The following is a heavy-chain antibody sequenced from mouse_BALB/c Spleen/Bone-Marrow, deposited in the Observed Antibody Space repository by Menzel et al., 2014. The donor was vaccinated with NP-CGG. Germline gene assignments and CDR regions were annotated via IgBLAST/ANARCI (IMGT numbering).Heavy chain of an antibody. CDR3: ARGYYGSSFLFAY. D-gene: IGHD1-1*01. J-gene: IGHJ3*01. CDR2: ISTYSGNT. Sequence: VQLQQSGPELVRPGVSVKISCKGSGYTFTDYAMHWVKQSHAKSLEWIGVISTYSGNTNYNQKFKGKATMTVDKSSSTAYMELAILSCGDSAIYYCARGYYGSSFLFAYWGEGTLVTVTA. V-gene: IGHV1-67*01. CDR1: GYTFTDYA.